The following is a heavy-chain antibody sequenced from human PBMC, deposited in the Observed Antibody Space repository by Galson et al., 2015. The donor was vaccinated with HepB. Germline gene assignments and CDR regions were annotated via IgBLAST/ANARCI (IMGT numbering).Heavy chain of an antibody. J-gene: IGHJ6*02. CDR1: GFTFSSYW. D-gene: IGHD5-18*01. CDR3: ASTRGGYSYRPDGMDV. V-gene: IGHV3-74*01. CDR2: INSDGSST. Sequence: SLRLSCAASGFTFSSYWMHWVRQAPGKGLVWVSRINSDGSSTSYADSVKGRFTISRDNAKNTLYLQMNSLRAEDTAVYYCASTRGGYSYRPDGMDVWGQGTTVTVSS.